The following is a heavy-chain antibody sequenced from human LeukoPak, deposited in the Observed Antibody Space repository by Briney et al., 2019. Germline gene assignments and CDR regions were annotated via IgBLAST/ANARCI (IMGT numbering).Heavy chain of an antibody. J-gene: IGHJ4*02. Sequence: ASVKVSCKASGYTFTSYGISWVRQAPGQGLEWMGWISAYNGNTNYAQKLQGRVTTTTDTSTSTAYMELRSLRSDDTAVYYCARLRTYSGSYYWDYWGQGTLVTVSS. CDR1: GYTFTSYG. V-gene: IGHV1-18*04. D-gene: IGHD1-26*01. CDR2: ISAYNGNT. CDR3: ARLRTYSGSYYWDY.